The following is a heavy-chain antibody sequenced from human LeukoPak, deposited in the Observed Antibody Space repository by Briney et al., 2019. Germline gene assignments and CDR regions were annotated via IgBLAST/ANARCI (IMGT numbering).Heavy chain of an antibody. V-gene: IGHV4-59*01. CDR1: GGSFSRYF. Sequence: SETLSLTCTVSGGSFSRYFWTWIRQTPGKGLEWIGYIDHSGSTNYSPSLQSRVTISIDTSKNQFSLKLNSVTAEDTAVYYCATVLLPLLTGTTPDVWGQGTTVTVSS. CDR3: ATVLLPLLTGTTPDV. D-gene: IGHD1-20*01. CDR2: IDHSGST. J-gene: IGHJ6*02.